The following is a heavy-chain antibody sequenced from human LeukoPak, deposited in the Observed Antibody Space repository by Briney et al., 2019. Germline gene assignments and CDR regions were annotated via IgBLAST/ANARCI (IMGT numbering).Heavy chain of an antibody. J-gene: IGHJ4*02. Sequence: QLWGSLPLSCAASGFPVRDYHMSWIRQAPGKGLELVSAIVGSSTHHADSVKGRFTISRDNFKNTLNLQMNSLRAAHSALYYCTRDEPGSSWFNWGQGTRVTVSS. CDR2: IVGSST. CDR3: TRDEPGSSWFN. D-gene: IGHD6-19*01. CDR1: GFPVRDYH. V-gene: IGHV3-23*01.